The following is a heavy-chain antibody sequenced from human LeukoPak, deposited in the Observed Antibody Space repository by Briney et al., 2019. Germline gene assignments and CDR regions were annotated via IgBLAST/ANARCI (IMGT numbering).Heavy chain of an antibody. Sequence: GGSLRLSCAASGFTFSSYSMNWVRQAPGKGLEWVSSISSSSSYIYYADSVKGRFTISRDNAKNSLYLQMNSLGAEDTAVYYCARDHHSSGWSRGFDYWGQGTLVTVSS. CDR2: ISSSSSYI. V-gene: IGHV3-21*01. CDR1: GFTFSSYS. CDR3: ARDHHSSGWSRGFDY. D-gene: IGHD6-19*01. J-gene: IGHJ4*02.